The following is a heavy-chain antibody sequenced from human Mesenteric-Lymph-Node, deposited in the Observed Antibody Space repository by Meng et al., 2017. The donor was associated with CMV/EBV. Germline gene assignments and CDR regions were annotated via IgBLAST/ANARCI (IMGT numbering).Heavy chain of an antibody. D-gene: IGHD3-10*01. CDR1: GYTFTGYY. CDR2: INPNSGGT. V-gene: IGHV1-2*06. J-gene: IGHJ4*02. Sequence: ASGYTFTGYYMHWVRQAPGQGLEWMGRINPNSGGTNYAQKFQGRVTMTRDTSISTAYMELSRLRSDDTAVYYCARDGVRGMVRGVDYWGQGTLVTSPQ. CDR3: ARDGVRGMVRGVDY.